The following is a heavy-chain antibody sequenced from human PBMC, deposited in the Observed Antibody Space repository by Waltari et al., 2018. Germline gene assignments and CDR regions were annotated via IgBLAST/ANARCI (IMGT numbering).Heavy chain of an antibody. Sequence: EVQLVESGGGLVKPGGSLRLSCAASGFTFSNAWMNWVRQAPGKGREGVGRIKSKTDGGTTYYAAPVKGRFTISRDDSKNTLYLQMNSLKTEDTAVYYCTTLYYYDSSGYYVSYYYYGMDVWGQGTTVTVSS. CDR2: IKSKTDGGTT. V-gene: IGHV3-15*07. CDR1: GFTFSNAW. D-gene: IGHD3-22*01. J-gene: IGHJ6*02. CDR3: TTLYYYDSSGYYVSYYYYGMDV.